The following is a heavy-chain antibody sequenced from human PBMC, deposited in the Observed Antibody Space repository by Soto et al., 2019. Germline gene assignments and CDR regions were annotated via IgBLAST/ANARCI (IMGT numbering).Heavy chain of an antibody. J-gene: IGHJ6*02. D-gene: IGHD3-10*01. CDR2: IYYSRST. V-gene: IGHV4-30-4*01. Sequence: ILTISFSLADGYKTTADYSWSAIRQPPGKGLEWIGYIYYSRSTYYNPSLKSRVTISVDTSKDQFSRKRSSVTAADTAVYYCARDPLQLQWLGMDVWGQGTTVTVSS. CDR3: ARDPLQLQWLGMDV. CDR1: DGYKTTADYS.